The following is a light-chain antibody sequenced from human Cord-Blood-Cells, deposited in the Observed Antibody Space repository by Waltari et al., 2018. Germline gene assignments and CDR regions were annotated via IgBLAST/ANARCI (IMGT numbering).Light chain of an antibody. V-gene: IGKV1-5*03. Sequence: DIQMTQSHSTLSASVGDRVTITCRASQSISSWLAWYQQKPGKAPKLMIYKASSLESGVPSRFSGSGSGTEFTLTISSLQPDDLATYYCQQYNSYITFGQGTRLEIK. CDR1: QSISSW. CDR3: QQYNSYIT. CDR2: KAS. J-gene: IGKJ5*01.